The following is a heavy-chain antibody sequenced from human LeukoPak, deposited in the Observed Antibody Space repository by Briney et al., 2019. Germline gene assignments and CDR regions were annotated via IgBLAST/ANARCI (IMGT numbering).Heavy chain of an antibody. CDR2: ISYDGSNK. J-gene: IGHJ4*02. V-gene: IGHV3-30-3*01. CDR1: GFTFSSYV. CDR3: ATPGPDSSGYPWDPFDY. Sequence: TGGSLRLSCAASGFTFSSYVMHWVRQAPGKGLEWVAVISYDGSNKYYADSVKGRFTISRDNSKNTLYLQMNSLRAEDTAVYYCATPGPDSSGYPWDPFDYWGQGTLVTVSS. D-gene: IGHD3-22*01.